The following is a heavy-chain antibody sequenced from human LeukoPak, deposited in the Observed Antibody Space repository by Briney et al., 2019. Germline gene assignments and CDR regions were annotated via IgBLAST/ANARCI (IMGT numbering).Heavy chain of an antibody. V-gene: IGHV1-46*01. CDR2: INPSGGST. D-gene: IGHD2-8*01. J-gene: IGHJ5*02. CDR1: GYTFTSYY. Sequence: ASVKVSCKASGYTFTSYYMHWVRQAPGQGLEWMGIINPSGGSTSYAQKFQGRVTMPRDTSTSTVYMELCSLRSEDTAVYYCARVGRDDCTNGVCDWFDPWGQGTLVTVSS. CDR3: ARVGRDDCTNGVCDWFDP.